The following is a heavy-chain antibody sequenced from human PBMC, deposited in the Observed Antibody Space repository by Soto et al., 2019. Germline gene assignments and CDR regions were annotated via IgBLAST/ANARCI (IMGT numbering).Heavy chain of an antibody. J-gene: IGHJ4*02. Sequence: GGSLRLSCAASGFTFSRYAMSWVRQAPGKGLEWVSAISGSGGSTYYADSVKGRFTISRDNSKNTLYLQMNSLRAEDTAVYYCAKLPNLHLFGVVIIAYFDYWGQGTLVTVSS. CDR1: GFTFSRYA. CDR2: ISGSGGST. D-gene: IGHD3-3*01. V-gene: IGHV3-23*01. CDR3: AKLPNLHLFGVVIIAYFDY.